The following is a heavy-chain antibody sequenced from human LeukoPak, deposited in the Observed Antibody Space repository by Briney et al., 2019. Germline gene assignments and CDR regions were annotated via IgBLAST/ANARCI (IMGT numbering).Heavy chain of an antibody. Sequence: GGSLRLSCAASGFTFSSYAMSWVHQAPGKGLEWVSTISGSGGSTYYADSVKGRFTSSRDNSKNTLYLQMSSLRPEDTAVYYCATPHPATYGDYRTLYYWGQGTLVTVSS. CDR1: GFTFSSYA. D-gene: IGHD4-17*01. CDR3: ATPHPATYGDYRTLYY. V-gene: IGHV3-23*01. CDR2: ISGSGGST. J-gene: IGHJ4*02.